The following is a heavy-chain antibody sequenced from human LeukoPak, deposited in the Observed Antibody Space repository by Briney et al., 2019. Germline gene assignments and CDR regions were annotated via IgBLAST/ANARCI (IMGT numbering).Heavy chain of an antibody. CDR1: GGSISSGNYY. CDR3: ARRVPYGVPDY. V-gene: IGHV4-61*02. D-gene: IGHD4-17*01. CDR2: LYTSGST. J-gene: IGHJ4*02. Sequence: KPSETLSLTCTVSGGSISSGNYYWSWIRQPAGEGLEWIGRLYTSGSTSYNPSLKSRVTISVDTSKNQFSLKLSSVTAADTAVYYCARRVPYGVPDYWGQGTLVTVSS.